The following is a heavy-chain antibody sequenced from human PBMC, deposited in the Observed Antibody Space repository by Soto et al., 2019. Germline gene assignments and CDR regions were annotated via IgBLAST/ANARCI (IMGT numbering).Heavy chain of an antibody. J-gene: IGHJ4*02. CDR1: GFTFSSYW. D-gene: IGHD1-26*01. V-gene: IGHV3-74*01. CDR3: VRDDFGLGLYY. Sequence: EVQLVESGGGLVQPGGSLRLSCAASGFTFSSYWMHWVRQTPEKGLVWVPHIDSHGSYTTYADSVKGRFTISRDNAKNTRYLQMNSLRAEDTAVYYCVRDDFGLGLYYLGLGTLVTVSS. CDR2: IDSHGSYT.